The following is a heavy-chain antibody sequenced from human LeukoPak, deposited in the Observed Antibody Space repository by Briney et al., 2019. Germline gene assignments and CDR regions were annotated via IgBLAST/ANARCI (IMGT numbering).Heavy chain of an antibody. Sequence: GGSLRLSCAASGFTFNTYPMHWVRQAPGKGLEWVAAISYDGGNKYYADSVKGRFTISRDNSKNTLYLQMNSLRAEDTAVYYCAKSGLNRFDYWGQGTLVTVSS. CDR3: AKSGLNRFDY. J-gene: IGHJ4*02. D-gene: IGHD2-15*01. V-gene: IGHV3-30*04. CDR2: ISYDGGNK. CDR1: GFTFNTYP.